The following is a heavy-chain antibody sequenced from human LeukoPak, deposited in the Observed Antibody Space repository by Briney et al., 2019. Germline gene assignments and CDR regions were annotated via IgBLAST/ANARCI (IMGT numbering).Heavy chain of an antibody. CDR3: ARGYDYGDYGVVE. D-gene: IGHD4-17*01. CDR2: IWYDGSNK. V-gene: IGHV3-33*01. J-gene: IGHJ4*02. Sequence: GGSLRLSCAASGLTFSNYGMHWVRQAPGKGLEWVAVIWYDGSNKYYSDSVRGRFTISRDNSKNTLYLQMNSLRAEDTAVYYCARGYDYGDYGVVEWGQGTLVTVSS. CDR1: GLTFSNYG.